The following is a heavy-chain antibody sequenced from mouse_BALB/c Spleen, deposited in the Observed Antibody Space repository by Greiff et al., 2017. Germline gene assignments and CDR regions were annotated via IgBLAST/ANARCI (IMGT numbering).Heavy chain of an antibody. Sequence: EVQLQESGAELVKPGASVKLSCTASGFNIKDTYMHWVKQRPEQGLEWIGRIDPANGNTKYDPKFQGKATITADTSSNTAYLQLSSLTSEDTAVYYCHPTGTDAMDYWGQGTSVTVSS. D-gene: IGHD4-1*02. J-gene: IGHJ4*01. CDR3: HPTGTDAMDY. V-gene: IGHV14-3*02. CDR2: IDPANGNT. CDR1: GFNIKDTY.